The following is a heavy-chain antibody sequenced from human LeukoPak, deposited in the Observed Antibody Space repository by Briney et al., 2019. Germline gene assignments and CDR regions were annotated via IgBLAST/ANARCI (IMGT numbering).Heavy chain of an antibody. CDR3: AKDDDWGRYKH. V-gene: IGHV3-23*01. Sequence: GGSLRLSCAASGFTFSSYAMSWVRQAPGKGLEWVSGISGSGGSGGSTYYADSVKGRFTISRDNSKNTLYLQMNSLRAEDTAVYYCAKDDDWGRYKHWGQGTLVTVSS. J-gene: IGHJ1*01. CDR2: ISGSGGSGGST. CDR1: GFTFSSYA. D-gene: IGHD3-16*01.